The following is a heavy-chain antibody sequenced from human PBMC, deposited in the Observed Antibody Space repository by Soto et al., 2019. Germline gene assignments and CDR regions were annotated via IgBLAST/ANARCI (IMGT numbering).Heavy chain of an antibody. CDR1: GGTFSSYA. J-gene: IGHJ4*02. V-gene: IGHV1-69*06. CDR2: IIPIFGTA. D-gene: IGHD2-21*01. CDR3: ARGRDGYNRKYYFDY. Sequence: QVQLVQSGAEVKKPGSSVKVSCKASGGTFSSYAISWVRQAPGQWLEWMGGIIPIFGTANYAQKFQGRVTMTADKSTSTAYMELSSLRSEDTAVYYCARGRDGYNRKYYFDYWGQGTLVTVSS.